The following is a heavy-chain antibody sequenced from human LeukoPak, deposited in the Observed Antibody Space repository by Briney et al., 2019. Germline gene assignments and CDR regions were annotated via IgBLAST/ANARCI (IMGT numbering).Heavy chain of an antibody. CDR2: INHSGST. CDR3: ARDYYGSGSHCCHMDV. J-gene: IGHJ6*03. CDR1: VGSFSGYY. V-gene: IGHV4-34*01. D-gene: IGHD3-10*01. Sequence: SETLSLTCAVYVGSFSGYYWSWIRQPPGKGLEWIGEINHSGSTNYNSSLKSRVTISVDTSKNQFSLKLSSVTAADTAVYYCARDYYGSGSHCCHMDVWGKGTTITVS.